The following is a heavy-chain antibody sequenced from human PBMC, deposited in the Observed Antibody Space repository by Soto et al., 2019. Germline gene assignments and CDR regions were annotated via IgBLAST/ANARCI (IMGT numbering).Heavy chain of an antibody. CDR1: GYSFTSYW. D-gene: IGHD6-6*01. CDR2: IYPGDSDT. V-gene: IGHV5-51*01. CDR3: ARREAYGSSSLSY. J-gene: IGHJ4*02. Sequence: GVSMKISCKGCGYSFTSYWIGWVRKMTGKGLEWMGIIYPGDSDTRYSPSFQGQVTISADKSISTAYLQWSSLKASDTAMYYCARREAYGSSSLSYWGQGTLVTVSS.